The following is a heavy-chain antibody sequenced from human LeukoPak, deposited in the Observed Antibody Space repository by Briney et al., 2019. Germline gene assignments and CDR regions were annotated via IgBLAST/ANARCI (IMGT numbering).Heavy chain of an antibody. CDR2: IYTSGIT. D-gene: IGHD5-12*01. CDR1: GGSISNCY. J-gene: IGHJ4*02. Sequence: SETLSLTCTVSGGSISNCYWTWIRQPAGKGLEWIGRIYTSGITYYNPSFQSRVTISLDTSKNQFSLKLSSVTAADTAVYSCARIGSGYDRFDHWGQGTLVTVSS. V-gene: IGHV4-4*07. CDR3: ARIGSGYDRFDH.